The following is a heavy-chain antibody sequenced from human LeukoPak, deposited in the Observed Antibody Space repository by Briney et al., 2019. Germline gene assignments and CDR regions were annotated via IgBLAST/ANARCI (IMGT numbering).Heavy chain of an antibody. Sequence: GGSLRLSCAASGFTFSSYSMNWVRQAPGKGLEWVSSISSSSSYIYYADSVKGRFTISRDNSKNTLYLQMNSLRAEDTAVYYCARGQDWSPLGWGQGTLVTVSS. CDR1: GFTFSSYS. CDR2: ISSSSSYI. CDR3: ARGQDWSPLG. D-gene: IGHD3-9*01. J-gene: IGHJ4*02. V-gene: IGHV3-21*01.